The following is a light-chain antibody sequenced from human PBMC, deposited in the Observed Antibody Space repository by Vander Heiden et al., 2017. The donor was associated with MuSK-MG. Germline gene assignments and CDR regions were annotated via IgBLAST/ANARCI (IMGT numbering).Light chain of an antibody. CDR3: QQYNNWPLT. CDR1: QSVSSS. Sequence: EIVMTQSPATLSVSPGERATLSCRSSQSVSSSLAWYQQKPGQTPRLLIYGASTRATGIPARFSGNGSGTAFTLTIRGLQSEDFAVYYCQQYNNWPLTFGGGTKVXIK. CDR2: GAS. J-gene: IGKJ4*01. V-gene: IGKV3-15*01.